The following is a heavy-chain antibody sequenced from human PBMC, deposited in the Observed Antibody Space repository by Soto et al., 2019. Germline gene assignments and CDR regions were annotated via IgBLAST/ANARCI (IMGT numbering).Heavy chain of an antibody. CDR2: ITGSGGNT. Sequence: GGSLRLSCAAAGCTFSNDAMSWVRQAPGKGLEWVSTITGSGGNTYFVDSVKGRFTISRDNSKDTLFLQMDSLRADDDTSVYYCARAGALSSAYRFDSWGQGTLVTVSS. CDR1: GCTFSNDA. CDR3: ARAGALSSAYRFDS. J-gene: IGHJ4*02. D-gene: IGHD3-22*01. V-gene: IGHV3-23*01.